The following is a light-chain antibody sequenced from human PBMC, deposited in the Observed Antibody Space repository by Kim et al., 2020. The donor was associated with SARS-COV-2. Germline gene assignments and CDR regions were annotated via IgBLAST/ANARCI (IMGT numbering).Light chain of an antibody. CDR3: QQANSFLLT. Sequence: SVGDRGTGSGRAQEGVRSWLALYQKKPVKAPKLLIYAASSLQSGVPSRFSGSGSGTDFTLTISSLQPEDFATCYCQQANSFLLTFGGGTKVDIK. CDR1: EGVRSW. J-gene: IGKJ4*01. V-gene: IGKV1-12*01. CDR2: AAS.